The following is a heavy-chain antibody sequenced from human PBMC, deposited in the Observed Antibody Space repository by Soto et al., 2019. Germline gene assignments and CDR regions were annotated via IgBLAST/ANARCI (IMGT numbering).Heavy chain of an antibody. CDR1: GFTFSSYA. CDR3: ARDRVVITRENWFVP. J-gene: IGHJ5*02. V-gene: IGHV3-30-3*01. CDR2: ISYDGSNK. Sequence: PGWSLRLSCEASGFTFSSYAMHLVRQAPGKGLEWVAVISYDGSNKYYADSVKGRFTISRDNSKNTLYLQMNSLRAEDTAVYYCARDRVVITRENWFVPLGQGTLVTVSS. D-gene: IGHD3-22*01.